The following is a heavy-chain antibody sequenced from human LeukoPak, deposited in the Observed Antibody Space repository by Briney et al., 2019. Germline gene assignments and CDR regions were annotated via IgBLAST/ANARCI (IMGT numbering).Heavy chain of an antibody. J-gene: IGHJ6*02. CDR2: VTGSGGST. Sequence: GGSLRLSCAASGFTFGSYAMSWVRQAPGKGLEWVSAVTGSGGSTYYADSVKGRFTISRDNSKNTLYLQMNSLRAVDTAIYYCARYCSGGACYDYGMDVWGQGSTVTVSS. V-gene: IGHV3-23*01. D-gene: IGHD2-15*01. CDR3: ARYCSGGACYDYGMDV. CDR1: GFTFGSYA.